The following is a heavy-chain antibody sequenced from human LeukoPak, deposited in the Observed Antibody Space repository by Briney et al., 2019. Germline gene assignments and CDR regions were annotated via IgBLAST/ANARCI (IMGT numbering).Heavy chain of an antibody. CDR1: GFTFSDYY. D-gene: IGHD3-22*01. V-gene: IGHV4-39*01. Sequence: PGGSLRLSCAASGFTFSDYYMSWIRQPPGKGLEWIGSIYYSGSTYYNPSPKSRVTISVDTSKNQFSLKLSSVTAADTAVYYCARLTKESYYDSSGYLSPWGQGTLVTVSS. CDR3: ARLTKESYYDSSGYLSP. J-gene: IGHJ4*02. CDR2: IYYSGST.